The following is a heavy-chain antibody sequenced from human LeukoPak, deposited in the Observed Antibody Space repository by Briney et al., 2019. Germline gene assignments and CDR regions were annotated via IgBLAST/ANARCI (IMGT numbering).Heavy chain of an antibody. CDR2: IYYSGST. CDR3: ARGGWYSSSWSRQFGP. D-gene: IGHD6-13*01. V-gene: IGHV4-59*12. Sequence: AETLSLTCTVSGGSISSYYWSWIRQPPGKGLEWIGYIYYSGSTNYNPSLESRVTISVDTTKNQFCLKLGSVTAADTAVYYCARGGWYSSSWSRQFGPWGQGTLVTVSS. J-gene: IGHJ5*02. CDR1: GGSISSYY.